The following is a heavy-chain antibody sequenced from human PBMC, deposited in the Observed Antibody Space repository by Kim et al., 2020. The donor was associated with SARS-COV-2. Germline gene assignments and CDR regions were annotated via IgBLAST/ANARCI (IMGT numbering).Heavy chain of an antibody. CDR2: IYHSGST. V-gene: IGHV4-4*02. J-gene: IGHJ4*02. CDR1: GGSISSSNW. CDR3: ARGMVAMRAYYFDY. D-gene: IGHD2-8*01. Sequence: SETLSLTCAVSGGSISSSNWWSWVRQPPGKGLEWIGEIYHSGSTNYNPSLKSRVTISVDKSKNQFSLKLSSVTAADTAVYYCARGMVAMRAYYFDYWGQGTLVTVSS.